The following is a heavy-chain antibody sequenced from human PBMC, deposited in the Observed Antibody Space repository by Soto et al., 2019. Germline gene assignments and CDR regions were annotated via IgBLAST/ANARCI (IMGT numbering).Heavy chain of an antibody. CDR1: GFTFSSYS. CDR2: ISSSSSYI. J-gene: IGHJ6*02. D-gene: IGHD1-20*01. CDR3: ARGRPFNWNRQFYYYGMDV. V-gene: IGHV3-21*01. Sequence: GGSLRLSCAASGFTFSSYSMNWVRQAPGKGLEWVSSISSSSSYIYYADSVKGRFTISRDNAKNSLYLQMNSLRAEDTAVYYCARGRPFNWNRQFYYYGMDVWGQGTTVTVSS.